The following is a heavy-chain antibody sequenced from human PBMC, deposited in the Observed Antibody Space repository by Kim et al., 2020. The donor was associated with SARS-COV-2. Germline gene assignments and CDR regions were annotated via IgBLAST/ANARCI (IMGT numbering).Heavy chain of an antibody. Sequence: GGSLRLSCAASGFTFSSYWMSWVRQAPGKGLEWVANIKQDGSEKYYVDSVKGRFTISRDNAKNSLYLQMNSLRAEDTAVYYCASSILGFGELSRSYYYYGMDVWGQGTTVTVSS. D-gene: IGHD3-10*01. CDR1: GFTFSSYW. J-gene: IGHJ6*02. CDR2: IKQDGSEK. CDR3: ASSILGFGELSRSYYYYGMDV. V-gene: IGHV3-7*03.